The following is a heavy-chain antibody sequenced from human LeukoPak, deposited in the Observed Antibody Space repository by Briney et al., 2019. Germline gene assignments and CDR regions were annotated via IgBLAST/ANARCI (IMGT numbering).Heavy chain of an antibody. CDR2: IYYSGST. Sequence: SETLSLTCTVSGDSISSNCCSWIRLPRGEGMGWNGFIYYSGSTNYNPSLTSRVTISVDTSKNQFSLKLSSVTAAHTAVYYCARVNRYFIDYWGQGTLVTVSS. J-gene: IGHJ4*02. V-gene: IGHV4-59*01. D-gene: IGHD2/OR15-2a*01. CDR3: ARVNRYFIDY. CDR1: GDSISSNC.